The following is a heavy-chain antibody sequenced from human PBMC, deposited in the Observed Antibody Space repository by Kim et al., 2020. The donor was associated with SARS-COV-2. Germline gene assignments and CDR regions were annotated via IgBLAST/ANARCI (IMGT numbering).Heavy chain of an antibody. CDR2: INSDGSST. V-gene: IGHV3-74*01. CDR1: GFTFSSYW. J-gene: IGHJ5*01. CDR3: GRGTNTWVDS. Sequence: GGSLRLSCAVSGFTFSSYWMHWVRQAPGKGLVWVSRINSDGSSTNYADSVKGRFTISRDNARNTIYLQVNSLRADDTAVYYCGRGTNTWVDSWGQGILVTVSS.